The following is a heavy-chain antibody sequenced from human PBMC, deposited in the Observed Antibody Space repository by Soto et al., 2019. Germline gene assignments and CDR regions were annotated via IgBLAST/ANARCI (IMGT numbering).Heavy chain of an antibody. J-gene: IGHJ4*02. CDR1: GGSISSYY. CDR3: ARAYGGYADY. D-gene: IGHD5-12*01. CDR2: IYYSGST. V-gene: IGHV4-59*01. Sequence: QVQLQESGPGLVKPSETLYLTCTVSGGSISSYYWSWIRQPPGKGLEWIGYIYYSGSTNYNPSLKSRVTISVDTSKNQFSLKLSSVTAADTAVYYCARAYGGYADYWGQGALVTVSS.